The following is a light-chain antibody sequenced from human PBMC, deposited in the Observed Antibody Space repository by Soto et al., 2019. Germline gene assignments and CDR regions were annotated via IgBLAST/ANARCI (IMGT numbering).Light chain of an antibody. V-gene: IGKV3-11*01. Sequence: EIVLTQSPATLSLSPGERATLSCRASQSVSSNLAWYQQKPGQAPRLLIFDASNRATGIPARFSGSGSGTDFTLTISGLEPEDFVVYYCQQRSRSITFGQGTRLEIK. CDR3: QQRSRSIT. CDR2: DAS. CDR1: QSVSSN. J-gene: IGKJ5*01.